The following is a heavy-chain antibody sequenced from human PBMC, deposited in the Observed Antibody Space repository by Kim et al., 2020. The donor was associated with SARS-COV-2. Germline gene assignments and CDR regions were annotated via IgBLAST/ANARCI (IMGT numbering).Heavy chain of an antibody. V-gene: IGHV4-4*08. J-gene: IGHJ2*01. CDR3: ARRYYYYYARCNSRFLYF. CDR2: VFASGSS. CDR1: GGSISYYY. D-gene: IGHD3-10*01. Sequence: SETLSLTCTVSGGSISYYYCSWIRQPPGKRLEWVGYVFASGSSFYNPSFKSRVTISLDTSKKQFSLQLSSVTAADTAVHYCARRYYYYYARCNSRFLYF.